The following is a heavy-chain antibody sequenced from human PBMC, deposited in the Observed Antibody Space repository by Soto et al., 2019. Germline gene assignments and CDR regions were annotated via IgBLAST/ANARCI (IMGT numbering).Heavy chain of an antibody. Sequence: QVQLVQSGAEVKKPGASVKVSCKASGYTFTSYAMHWVRQAPGQRLEWMGWINTGNGNTKYSQKFQGRVTITRDTSASTAYMELSSLRSEDTAVYYCARDLGWWPWDYWGQGTLVTVSS. J-gene: IGHJ4*02. V-gene: IGHV1-3*04. CDR3: ARDLGWWPWDY. CDR1: GYTFTSYA. D-gene: IGHD2-15*01. CDR2: INTGNGNT.